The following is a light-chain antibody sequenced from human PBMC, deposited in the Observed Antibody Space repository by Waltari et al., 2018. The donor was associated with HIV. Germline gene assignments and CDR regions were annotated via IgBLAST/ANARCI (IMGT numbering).Light chain of an antibody. V-gene: IGLV2-14*03. CDR2: DVS. J-gene: IGLJ2*01. CDR3: SSYSSSNTVV. Sequence: QSALTQPASMSGSPGQSIPISCAGTRSAIGDYTFVPWFQQHPGKAPKLIFHDVSHSVSEVFDRFSASKSGNTASLTIAGLQPEDEADYYCSSYSSSNTVVFGGGTKLTVL. CDR1: RSAIGDYTF.